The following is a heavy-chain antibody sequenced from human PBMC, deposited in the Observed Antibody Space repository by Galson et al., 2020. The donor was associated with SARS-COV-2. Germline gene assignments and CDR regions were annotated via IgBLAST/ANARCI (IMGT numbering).Heavy chain of an antibody. J-gene: IGHJ6*02. CDR3: ARIRWVRGFLSGLGPTAMRGDYYSYGMDV. CDR2: IDPSDSDA. Sequence: GESLKISCKGSGYYFTSYSITWVRQMPGKGLEWVGNIDPSDSDATYSPSFQGHVTLSVDKSSSTAYLQWSSLKASDIAMYYCARIRWVRGFLSGLGPTAMRGDYYSYGMDVWGQGTTVTVSS. V-gene: IGHV5-10-1*01. CDR1: GYYFTSYS. D-gene: IGHD2-2*01.